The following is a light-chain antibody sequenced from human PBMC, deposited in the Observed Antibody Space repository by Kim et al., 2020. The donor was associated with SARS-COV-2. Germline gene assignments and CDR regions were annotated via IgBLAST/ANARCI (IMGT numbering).Light chain of an antibody. Sequence: GQRGTISCSGSSSNIGSNYVYWYQQLPGTAPKLLIYRNNQRPSGVPDRFSGSQSGTSASLAISGLRSEDEADYYCAAWDDSLSGEVFGTGTKVTVL. CDR2: RNN. J-gene: IGLJ1*01. CDR1: SSNIGSNY. V-gene: IGLV1-47*01. CDR3: AAWDDSLSGEV.